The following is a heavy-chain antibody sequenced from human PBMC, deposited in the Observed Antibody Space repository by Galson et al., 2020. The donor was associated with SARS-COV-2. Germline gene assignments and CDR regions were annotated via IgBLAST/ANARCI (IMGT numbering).Heavy chain of an antibody. D-gene: IGHD4-17*01. J-gene: IGHJ6*02. CDR1: GYSFTTYW. CDR2: IYPVDSDT. V-gene: IGHV5-51*01. CDR3: ARHAPTATTISYYYYGMDV. Sequence: KIGGSRKISCKGSGYSFTTYWIGWVRQMPGKGLEWMGIIYPVDSDTRYSPPFKGQVTISADKSISTAYRQWSSLKASYTAMYYCARHAPTATTISYYYYGMDVWGQGTTVTVSS.